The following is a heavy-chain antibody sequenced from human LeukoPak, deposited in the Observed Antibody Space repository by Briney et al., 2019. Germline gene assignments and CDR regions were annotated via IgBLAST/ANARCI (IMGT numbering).Heavy chain of an antibody. CDR1: GYTFTGYY. J-gene: IGHJ4*02. CDR2: INPNSGDT. D-gene: IGHD6-19*01. Sequence: ASVKVSCKASGYTFTGYYMHWVGQAPGQGREGMGWINPNSGDTNYAQKFQGRVTVTRDTSISTAYMELSRLTSDDTAVYYCARVGSSGWYVHPTLDYWGQGTLVTVSS. CDR3: ARVGSSGWYVHPTLDY. V-gene: IGHV1-2*02.